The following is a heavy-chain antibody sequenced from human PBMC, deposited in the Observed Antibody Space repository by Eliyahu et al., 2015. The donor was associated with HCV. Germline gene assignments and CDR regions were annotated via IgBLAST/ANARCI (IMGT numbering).Heavy chain of an antibody. Sequence: QVQLVQSGTXVKKPGSSXKVSCKAXGGTFXTYXISWVRQAPGQGLXWMGGIIPILGTANYAQKFQGGVTITADKSTSTAYMELSSLRSEDTAVYYCARVRDTDMVTSPLDYWGQGTLVTVSS. CDR3: ARVRDTDMVTSPLDY. J-gene: IGHJ4*02. D-gene: IGHD5-18*01. CDR1: GGTFXTYX. CDR2: IIPILGTA. V-gene: IGHV1-69*06.